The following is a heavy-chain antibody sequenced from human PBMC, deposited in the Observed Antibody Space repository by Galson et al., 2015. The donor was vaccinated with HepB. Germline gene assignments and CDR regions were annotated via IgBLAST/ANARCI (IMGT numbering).Heavy chain of an antibody. Sequence: SLRLSCAASGFTFSSYAMHWVRQAPGKGLEWVAVISYDGSNKYYADSVKGRFTISRDNSKNTLYLQMNSLRAEDTAVYYCARGRFMITPPHTWGQGTLVTVSS. V-gene: IGHV3-30-3*01. CDR3: ARGRFMITPPHT. CDR2: ISYDGSNK. CDR1: GFTFSSYA. D-gene: IGHD3-16*01. J-gene: IGHJ4*02.